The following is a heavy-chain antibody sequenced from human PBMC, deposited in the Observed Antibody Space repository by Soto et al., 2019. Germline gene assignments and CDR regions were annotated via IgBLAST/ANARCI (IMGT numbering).Heavy chain of an antibody. CDR2: IYYSGST. CDR3: ARDIPLYGSGTYGMDV. CDR1: GGSISSGGYY. J-gene: IGHJ6*02. Sequence: QVQLQESGPGLVKPSQTLSLTCTVSGGSISSGGYYWSWIRQHPGKGLEWIGYIYYSGSTYYTPSLKSRVTISVDTSKNQFSLKLSSVTAADTAVYYCARDIPLYGSGTYGMDVWGQGTTVTVSS. D-gene: IGHD3-10*01. V-gene: IGHV4-31*03.